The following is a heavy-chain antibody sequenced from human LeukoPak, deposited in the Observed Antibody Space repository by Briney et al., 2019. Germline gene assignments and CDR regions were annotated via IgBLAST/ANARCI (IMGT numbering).Heavy chain of an antibody. D-gene: IGHD2-15*01. V-gene: IGHV1-69*13. J-gene: IGHJ5*02. CDR3: ARAGAVVDNWFDP. Sequence: SVKVSCKASGGTFSSYAISWVRQAPGQGLEWMGGIIPIFGTPNYAQNFQGRVTISADESTSTAYMELRSLRSDDTAVYYCARAGAVVDNWFDPWGQGTLVTVSS. CDR2: IIPIFGTP. CDR1: GGTFSSYA.